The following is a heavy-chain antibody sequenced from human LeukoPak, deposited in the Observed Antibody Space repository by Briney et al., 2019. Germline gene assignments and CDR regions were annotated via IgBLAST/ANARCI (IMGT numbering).Heavy chain of an antibody. CDR3: ARGIVGAPFADY. Sequence: GRSLRLSCAASGFTFSSYGMHWVRQAPGKGLEWVAVISYDGSNKYYADSVKGRFTISRDNSKNTLYLQMNSLRAEDTAVYYCARGIVGAPFADYWGQGTLVTVSS. CDR2: ISYDGSNK. J-gene: IGHJ4*02. CDR1: GFTFSSYG. V-gene: IGHV3-30*03. D-gene: IGHD1-26*01.